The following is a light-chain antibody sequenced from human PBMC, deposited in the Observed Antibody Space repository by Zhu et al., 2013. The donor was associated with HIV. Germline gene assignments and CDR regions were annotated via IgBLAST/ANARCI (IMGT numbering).Light chain of an antibody. Sequence: QSVLAQPPSASGTPGQRVTLSCSGGSSNIGSNTVNWYQQLPGTAPKLLIYSNDQRPSRVPDRFSGSKSGTSASLAISGLQSEDEADYYCAAWDGSLNVGVFGGGTKLTVL. CDR1: SSNIGSNT. CDR3: AAWDGSLNVGV. V-gene: IGLV1-44*01. J-gene: IGLJ3*02. CDR2: SND.